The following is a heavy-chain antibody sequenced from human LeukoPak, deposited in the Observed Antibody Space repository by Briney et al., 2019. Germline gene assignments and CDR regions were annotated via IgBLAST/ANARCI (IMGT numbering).Heavy chain of an antibody. J-gene: IGHJ5*02. CDR1: GFTFSSYW. CDR2: INHSGST. D-gene: IGHD3-22*01. Sequence: PGGSLRLSCAASGFTFSSYWMSWIRQPPGKGLEWIGEINHSGSTNYNPSLKSRVTISVDTSKNQFSLKLSSVTAADTAVYYCARGGSNYYDSRRHWFDPWGQGTLVTVSS. CDR3: ARGGSNYYDSRRHWFDP. V-gene: IGHV4-34*01.